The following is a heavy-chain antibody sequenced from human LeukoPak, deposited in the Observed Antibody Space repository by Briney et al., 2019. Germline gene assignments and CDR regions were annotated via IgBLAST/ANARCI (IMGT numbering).Heavy chain of an antibody. CDR1: GFTFSDYY. CDR3: TTRSYEGDY. Sequence: GGSLRLSCAASGFTFSDYYMSWIRQAPGKGLEWVGRIKSKTDGGTTDYAAPVKGRFTISRDDSKNTLYLQMNSLKTEDTAVYYCTTRSYEGDYWGQGTLVTVSS. V-gene: IGHV3-15*01. J-gene: IGHJ4*02. D-gene: IGHD1-26*01. CDR2: IKSKTDGGTT.